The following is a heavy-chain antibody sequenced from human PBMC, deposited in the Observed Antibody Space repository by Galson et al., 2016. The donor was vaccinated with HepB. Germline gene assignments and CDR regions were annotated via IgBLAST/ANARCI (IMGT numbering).Heavy chain of an antibody. J-gene: IGHJ4*02. CDR2: INKDGSEK. D-gene: IGHD2/OR15-2a*01. V-gene: IGHV3-7*04. CDR3: ARDVCEVIPDNCDY. CDR1: GFNFSNYW. Sequence: SLRLSCAASGFNFSNYWMTWVRQAPGKGLEWVANINKDGSEKYYVDSVKGRSTISRENAKNSLFLQMNSLRGDDTAVHYCARDVCEVIPDNCDYWGQGTLVTVSS.